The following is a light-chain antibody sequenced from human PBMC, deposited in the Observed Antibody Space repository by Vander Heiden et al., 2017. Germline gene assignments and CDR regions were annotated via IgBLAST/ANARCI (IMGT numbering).Light chain of an antibody. Sequence: QSALTQHPSASGSPGQSVTISCTGTSSDVGGYNYVSWYQQHPGTAPKLMIYEVSKRPSGVPDRFSGSKSGNTASLTVSGLQAEDEADYYCSSYAGSNNLVFGGGTKLTVL. CDR1: SSDVGGYNY. J-gene: IGLJ2*01. CDR2: EVS. V-gene: IGLV2-8*01. CDR3: SSYAGSNNLV.